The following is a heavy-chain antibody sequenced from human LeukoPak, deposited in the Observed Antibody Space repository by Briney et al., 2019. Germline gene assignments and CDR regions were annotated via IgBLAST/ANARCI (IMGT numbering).Heavy chain of an antibody. CDR3: ARDRYPSMDV. CDR2: IYYSGST. D-gene: IGHD2-2*02. J-gene: IGHJ6*02. CDR1: GGSISSYY. Sequence: PSETLSLTCTVSGGSISSYYWSWIRQPPGKGLEWIGHIYYSGSTNYNPSLKSRVTISVDTSKNQFSLKLSSVTAADTAVYYCARDRYPSMDVWGQGTTVTVSS. V-gene: IGHV4-59*01.